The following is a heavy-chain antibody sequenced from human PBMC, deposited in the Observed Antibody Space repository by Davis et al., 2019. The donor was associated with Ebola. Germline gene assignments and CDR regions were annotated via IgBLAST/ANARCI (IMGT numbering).Heavy chain of an antibody. CDR3: ARVPPPYFGDWLQRNWFDP. CDR2: IYYSWST. CDR1: GGSISSYY. J-gene: IGHJ5*02. V-gene: IGHV4-59*01. D-gene: IGHD3-9*01. Sequence: PSETLSLTCTVSGGSISSYYWSWIRQPPGQGLEWIGYIYYSWSTNYNPSLKSRVTISVDTSKNQFSLKLSSVTAADTAVYYCARVPPPYFGDWLQRNWFDPWGQGTLVTVSS.